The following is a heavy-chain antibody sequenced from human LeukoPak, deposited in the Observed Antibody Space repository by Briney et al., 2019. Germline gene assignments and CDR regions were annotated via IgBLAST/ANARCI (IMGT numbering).Heavy chain of an antibody. CDR1: GYTFTSYG. CDR3: ASSGYSSSWYYNFQH. J-gene: IGHJ1*01. Sequence: ASVKVSCKASGYTFTSYGISWVRQAPGQGLEWMGWISAYNGNTNYAQKLQGRVTMTTDTSTSTAYMDLRSLRSDDTAVYYCASSGYSSSWYYNFQHWGQGTLVTVSS. V-gene: IGHV1-18*01. D-gene: IGHD6-13*01. CDR2: ISAYNGNT.